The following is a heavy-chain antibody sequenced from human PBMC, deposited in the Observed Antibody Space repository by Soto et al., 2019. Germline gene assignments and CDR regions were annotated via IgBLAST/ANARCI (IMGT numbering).Heavy chain of an antibody. CDR3: ARDGDVNTGFGKDY. CDR2: IWHDGGNK. J-gene: IGHJ4*02. Sequence: QVQLVESGGGVVQPGRSLRLSCAASGFAFSSYGMHWVRQAPGKGLAWVAFIWHDGGNKFYAESVKGRFTISSDTSKNTLYLQMTSLSAEDTAMYYCARDGDVNTGFGKDYWGQGTLVTVSS. V-gene: IGHV3-33*01. D-gene: IGHD3-16*01. CDR1: GFAFSSYG.